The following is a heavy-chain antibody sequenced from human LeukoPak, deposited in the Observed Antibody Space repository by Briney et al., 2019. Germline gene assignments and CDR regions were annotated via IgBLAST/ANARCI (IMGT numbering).Heavy chain of an antibody. J-gene: IGHJ6*03. CDR2: ISGSSAYI. D-gene: IGHD3-3*01. CDR1: GFILSSYS. CDR3: AREGAYYDFWSGTRDYYYYMDV. V-gene: IGHV3-21*01. Sequence: GGSLRLSCAASGFILSSYSMNWVRQAPGKGLEWVSSISGSSAYISYADSLKGRFTISRDNAKNSLYLQMNSLRAEDTAVYYCAREGAYYDFWSGTRDYYYYMDVWGKGTTVTVSS.